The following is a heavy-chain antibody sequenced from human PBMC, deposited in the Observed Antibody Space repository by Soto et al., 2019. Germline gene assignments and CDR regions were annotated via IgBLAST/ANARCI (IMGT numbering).Heavy chain of an antibody. CDR2: ISQSGFT. CDR3: ARGLFSSGWYSYFAP. CDR1: TESLRGYY. D-gene: IGHD6-19*01. Sequence: QVQLQQRGAGLLRPSETLSLTCAVSTESLRGYYWTWIRQSPGKGLEWIGEISQSGFTNYNPSLESRVTLSVNTSKSEFSLHLTSMPAADTALYYCARGLFSSGWYSYFAPWGQGTPVTVSS. V-gene: IGHV4-34*01. J-gene: IGHJ5*02.